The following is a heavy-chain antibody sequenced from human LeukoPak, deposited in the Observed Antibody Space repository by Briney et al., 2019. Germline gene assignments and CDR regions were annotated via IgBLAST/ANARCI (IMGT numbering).Heavy chain of an antibody. CDR1: GFTFSTYW. CDR3: AKEPYYYDSSGYYLSPI. J-gene: IGHJ3*02. CDR2: ISWNSGSI. Sequence: GGSLRLSCAASGFTFSTYWMSWARQAPGKGLEWVSGISWNSGSIGYADSVKGRFTISRDNAKNSLYLQMNSLRAEDTALYYCAKEPYYYDSSGYYLSPIWGQGTMVTVSS. D-gene: IGHD3-22*01. V-gene: IGHV3-9*01.